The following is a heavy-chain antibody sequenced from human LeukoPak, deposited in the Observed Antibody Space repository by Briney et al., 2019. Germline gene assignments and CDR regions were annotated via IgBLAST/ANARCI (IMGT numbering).Heavy chain of an antibody. J-gene: IGHJ5*02. D-gene: IGHD3-3*02. V-gene: IGHV3-21*01. CDR2: ISSSSGYI. CDR3: ARDLIYNWFDP. CDR1: GFTFSSYG. Sequence: GGSLRLSCAASGFTFSSYGMNWVRQAPGKGLEWVSSISSSSGYIYYADSVKGRFTISRDNAKNSLYLQMNSLRAEDTAVYYCARDLIYNWFDPWGQGTLVTVSS.